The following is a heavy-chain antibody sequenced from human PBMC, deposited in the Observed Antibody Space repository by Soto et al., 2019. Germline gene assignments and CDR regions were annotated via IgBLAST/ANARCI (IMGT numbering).Heavy chain of an antibody. Sequence: SSVTLSCKASGGAFTSYAINWVRMAPGQGLECMGGIIPSSGTANYAQKFQGRVTITADESTSTPYIELSSPSSEDTAVYYCARDPSPGYGSFDSWGQATLLTLST. J-gene: IGHJ4*02. CDR1: GGAFTSYA. CDR2: IIPSSGTA. V-gene: IGHV1-69*01. D-gene: IGHD6-13*01. CDR3: ARDPSPGYGSFDS.